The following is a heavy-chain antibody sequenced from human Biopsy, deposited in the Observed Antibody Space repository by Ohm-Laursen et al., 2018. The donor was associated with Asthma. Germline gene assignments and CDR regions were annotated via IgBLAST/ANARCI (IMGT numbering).Heavy chain of an antibody. D-gene: IGHD3-3*01. CDR3: ARDYYDFWNRSVYTYFGMDV. CDR1: GYSISNGGYY. V-gene: IGHV4-31*03. Sequence: TLSLTCRVPGYSISNGGYYWTWVRQRPGKGLEWIGNIYHRGNTKYNPSLKSRLSFSVDTSKNQFSLKLSSVTAADTAIYFCARDYYDFWNRSVYTYFGMDVWGRGTTVVVSS. J-gene: IGHJ6*02. CDR2: IYHRGNT.